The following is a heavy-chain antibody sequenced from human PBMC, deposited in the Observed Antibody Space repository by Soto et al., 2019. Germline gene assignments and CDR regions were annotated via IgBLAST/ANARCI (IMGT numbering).Heavy chain of an antibody. CDR2: MNPNSGNT. CDR3: ARGKRIAVAGTVGVDY. J-gene: IGHJ4*02. Sequence: QVQLVQSGAEVKKPGASVKVSCKASGYTFTSYDINWVRQATGQGLEWMGWMNPNSGNTGYAQKFQGRVTMTRDTSISTAYMELSSLSSDDTAVYYCARGKRIAVAGTVGVDYWGQGTLVTVSS. D-gene: IGHD6-19*01. CDR1: GYTFTSYD. V-gene: IGHV1-8*01.